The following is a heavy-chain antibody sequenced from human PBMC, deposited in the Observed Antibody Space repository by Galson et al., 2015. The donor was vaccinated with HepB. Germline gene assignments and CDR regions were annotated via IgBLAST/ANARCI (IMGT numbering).Heavy chain of an antibody. J-gene: IGHJ3*02. CDR3: VRDSVPVARINGFHI. Sequence: SLRLSCAASGFTYTYYGFHWVRQAPGKGLEWLAYDGHSGDSYADSVKGRFTVSRDNSKNMLYLQMNSLRAGDTALYYCVRDSVPVARINGFHIWGQGTLVTVTS. D-gene: IGHD2-2*01. CDR1: GFTYTYYG. V-gene: IGHV3-33*01. CDR2: YDGHSGD.